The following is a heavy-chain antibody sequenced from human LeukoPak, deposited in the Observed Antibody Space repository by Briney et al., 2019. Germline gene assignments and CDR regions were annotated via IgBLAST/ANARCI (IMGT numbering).Heavy chain of an antibody. CDR3: ARRITGTNYFDY. D-gene: IGHD1/OR15-1a*01. J-gene: IGHJ4*02. CDR1: GFAFSYYA. Sequence: GGSLRLSCAASGFAFSYYAMHWVRQPPGKPLKSVSGISSNGGSIYYANSVKGRFTISRDNSKNTLYLQMGSLRAEDMAVYYCARRITGTNYFDYWGQGTLVTVSS. V-gene: IGHV3-64*01. CDR2: ISSNGGSI.